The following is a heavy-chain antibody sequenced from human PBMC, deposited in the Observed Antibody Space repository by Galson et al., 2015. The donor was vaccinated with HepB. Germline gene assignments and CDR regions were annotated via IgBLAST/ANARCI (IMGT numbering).Heavy chain of an antibody. D-gene: IGHD2-2*01. Sequence: SLRLSCAASGFTFSRYGMHWVRQAPGKGLEWVAVISYDGSNKYYADSVKGRFTISRNNSKNTLYLQMNSLRAEDTAVYYCAKGESIVVVPAALDYWGQGTLVTVSS. J-gene: IGHJ4*02. CDR2: ISYDGSNK. CDR3: AKGESIVVVPAALDY. CDR1: GFTFSRYG. V-gene: IGHV3-30*18.